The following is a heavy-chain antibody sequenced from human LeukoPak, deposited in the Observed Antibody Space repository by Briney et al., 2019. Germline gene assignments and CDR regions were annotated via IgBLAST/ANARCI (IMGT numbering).Heavy chain of an antibody. D-gene: IGHD3-3*01. CDR1: IGTFSSYT. Sequence: SVKVSCNASIGTFSSYTISWVRQAPGQGLEWMGRIIPILGIASYAQKFQGRVTITADKSTSTAYMELSSLRSEDTAVYYCARVGPSPYYDFWSGISDVWGKGTTVTVSS. CDR2: IIPILGIA. J-gene: IGHJ6*04. CDR3: ARVGPSPYYDFWSGISDV. V-gene: IGHV1-69*02.